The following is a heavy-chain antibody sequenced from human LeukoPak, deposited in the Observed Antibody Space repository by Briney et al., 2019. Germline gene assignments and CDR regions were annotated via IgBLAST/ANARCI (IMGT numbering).Heavy chain of an antibody. V-gene: IGHV3-48*01. D-gene: IGHD3-10*01. Sequence: GGSLRLSCAASGFTLSSYSMNWVRQAPGKGLEWLAYITTTSSPIYYADSVKGRFTISRDSSLYLQMNSLRAEDTAVYYCARSIIGDYYMDVWGKGTTVTVSS. CDR2: ITTTSSPI. CDR3: ARSIIGDYYMDV. J-gene: IGHJ6*03. CDR1: GFTLSSYS.